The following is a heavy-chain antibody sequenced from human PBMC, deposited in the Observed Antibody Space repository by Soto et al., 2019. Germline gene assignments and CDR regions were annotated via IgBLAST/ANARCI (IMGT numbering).Heavy chain of an antibody. CDR2: IYPGDSDT. CDR1: GYSFTSYW. V-gene: IGHV5-51*01. CDR3: ASLGIAAGYIDAFDI. D-gene: IGHD6-13*01. Sequence: GESLKISCKGSGYSFTSYWIGWVRQMPGKGLEWMGIIYPGDSDTGYSPSFQGQVTISADKSISTAYLQWSSLKASDTAMYYCASLGIAAGYIDAFDIWGQGTMVTVSS. J-gene: IGHJ3*02.